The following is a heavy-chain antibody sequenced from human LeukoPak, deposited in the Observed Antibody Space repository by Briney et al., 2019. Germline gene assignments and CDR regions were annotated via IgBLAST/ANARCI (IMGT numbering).Heavy chain of an antibody. CDR3: ARGVGSSWYYYYYMDV. V-gene: IGHV4-34*01. J-gene: IGHJ6*03. Sequence: SETLSLTCAVYGGSFSGYYWSWIRQPPGKGLEWIGEINHSGSTNYNPSLKSRVTISVDTSKNQFSLKLSSVTAADTAVYYCARGVGSSWYYYYYMDVWGKGPRSPSP. CDR1: GGSFSGYY. D-gene: IGHD6-13*01. CDR2: INHSGST.